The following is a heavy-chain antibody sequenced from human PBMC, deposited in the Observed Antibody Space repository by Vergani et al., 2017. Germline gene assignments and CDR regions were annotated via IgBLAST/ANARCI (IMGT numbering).Heavy chain of an antibody. J-gene: IGHJ6*02. V-gene: IGHV4-34*01. CDR3: ARFYYYYGMDV. CDR2: INHSGST. Sequence: QVQLQQWGAGLLKPSETLSLTCAVYGGSFSGYYWSWIRQPPGKGLEWIGEINHSGSTNYNPSLKRRVTISVDTSKNQFSLKLSSVTAADTAVYYCARFYYYYGMDVWGQGTTVTVSS. CDR1: GGSFSGYY.